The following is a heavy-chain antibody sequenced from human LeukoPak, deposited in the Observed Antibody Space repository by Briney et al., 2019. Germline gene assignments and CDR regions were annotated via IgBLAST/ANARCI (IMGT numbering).Heavy chain of an antibody. J-gene: IGHJ6*02. Sequence: PEASVKVSCKASGYTFTGYYMHWVRQAPGQGLEWMGIINPSGGSTSYAQKFQGRVTMTRDTSTSTVYMELSSLRSEDTAVYYCARDPNYRLYYYGLDVWGQGTTVTVSS. CDR3: ARDPNYRLYYYGLDV. D-gene: IGHD1-7*01. CDR2: INPSGGST. V-gene: IGHV1-46*01. CDR1: GYTFTGYY.